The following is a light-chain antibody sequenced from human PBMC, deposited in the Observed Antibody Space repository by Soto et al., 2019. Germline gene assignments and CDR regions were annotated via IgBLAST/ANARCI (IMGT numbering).Light chain of an antibody. CDR2: GAS. Sequence: EIVMTQSPATLSVSPGERATLSCRASQSVSSSYLAWYQQKPGQAPRLLIYGASTRATGIPDRFSGSGSGTDFTLTISRLEPEDFAVYYCQQYDSSPKTFGQGTKVDIK. V-gene: IGKV3-20*01. J-gene: IGKJ1*01. CDR3: QQYDSSPKT. CDR1: QSVSSSY.